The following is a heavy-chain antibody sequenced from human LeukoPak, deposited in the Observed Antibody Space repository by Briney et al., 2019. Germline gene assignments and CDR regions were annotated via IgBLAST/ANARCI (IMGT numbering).Heavy chain of an antibody. Sequence: PSETLSLTCAVSGGSISSGGYSWSWIRQPPGKGLEWIGYIYHSGSTYYNPSLKSRVTISVDRSKNQFSLKLSSVTAADTAVYYCARGGGYCSSTSCYRRGQNYYYYMDVWGKGTTVTVSS. CDR3: ARGGGYCSSTSCYRRGQNYYYYMDV. D-gene: IGHD2-2*02. V-gene: IGHV4-30-2*01. CDR1: GGSISSGGYS. J-gene: IGHJ6*03. CDR2: IYHSGST.